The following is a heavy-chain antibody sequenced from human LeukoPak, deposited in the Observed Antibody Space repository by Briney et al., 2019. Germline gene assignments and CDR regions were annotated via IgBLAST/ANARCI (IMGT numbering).Heavy chain of an antibody. CDR3: ARHPTRGYYDSRMDRVDY. D-gene: IGHD3-22*01. J-gene: IGHJ4*02. CDR1: GGSISSGDYY. Sequence: SQTLSLTCTVSGGSISSGDYYWSWIRQPPGKGLEWIGYIYYSGSTYYNPSLKSRVTISVDTSKNQFSLKVSSVTAADTAGYYCARHPTRGYYDSRMDRVDYWGQGTLVTVSS. CDR2: IYYSGST. V-gene: IGHV4-30-4*08.